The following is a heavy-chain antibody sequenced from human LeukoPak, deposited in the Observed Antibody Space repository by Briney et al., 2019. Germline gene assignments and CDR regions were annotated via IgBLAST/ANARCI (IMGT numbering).Heavy chain of an antibody. CDR3: ARLIASLGSWFDP. CDR2: ISSSGSII. Sequence: GGSLRLSCAASGFIFSDYYMSWIRQAPGKGLEWVSYISSSGSIIKYADSVKGRFTISRDNARKSLYLQMNSLGAEDTAVYYCARLIASLGSWFDPWGQGTLVTVSS. V-gene: IGHV3-11*01. J-gene: IGHJ5*02. CDR1: GFIFSDYY. D-gene: IGHD6-6*01.